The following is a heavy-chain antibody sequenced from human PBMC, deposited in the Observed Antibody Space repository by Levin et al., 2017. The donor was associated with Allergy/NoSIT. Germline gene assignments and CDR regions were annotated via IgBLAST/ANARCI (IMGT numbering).Heavy chain of an antibody. D-gene: IGHD2-2*02. Sequence: PGGSLRLSCTASGFTFGDYAMSWVRQAPGKGLEWVGFIRSKAYGGTTEYAASVKGRFTISRDDSKSIAYLQMNSLKTEDTAVYYCTRDSTDCSSTSCYTGSWFDPWGQGTLVTVSS. J-gene: IGHJ5*02. CDR3: TRDSTDCSSTSCYTGSWFDP. CDR2: IRSKAYGGTT. CDR1: GFTFGDYA. V-gene: IGHV3-49*04.